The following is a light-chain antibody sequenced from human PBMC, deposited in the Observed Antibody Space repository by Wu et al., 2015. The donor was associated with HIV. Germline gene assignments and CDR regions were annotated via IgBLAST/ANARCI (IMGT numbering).Light chain of an antibody. CDR2: GAS. V-gene: IGKV3-20*01. CDR3: QQYGTSPQT. J-gene: IGKJ1*01. Sequence: EIVLTQSPGTLSLSPGERATLSCRASQSVSSSYLAWYQQKPDQAPRLLIYGASNRATGIPDRFSGSGSGTDFTLAISRLEPEDFAVYYCQQYGTSPQTFGQGPRWKSN. CDR1: QSVSSSY.